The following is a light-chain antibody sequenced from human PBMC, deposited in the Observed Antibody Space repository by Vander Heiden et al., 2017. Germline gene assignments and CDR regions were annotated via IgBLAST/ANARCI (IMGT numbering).Light chain of an antibody. V-gene: IGKV1-17*01. CDR3: RLHNSSPRT. CDR2: AVS. J-gene: IGKJ1*01. Sequence: IQLTQSQSSLSASVGDRVTITCRASQGIRNDLGPYQQKPVIAPKRLIYAVSSFQSPVPSPLPARPSVREFTLTISILHPEHFTTYFCRLHNSSPRTFGQWTKVEIK. CDR1: QGIRND.